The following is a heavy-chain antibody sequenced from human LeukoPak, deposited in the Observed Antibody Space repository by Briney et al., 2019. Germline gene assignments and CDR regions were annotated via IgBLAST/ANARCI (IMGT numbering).Heavy chain of an antibody. V-gene: IGHV4-34*01. Sequence: SETLSLTCAVYGGSFSGYYWSWIRQPPGKGLEWIGEINHSGSTNYNPSLQSRVTISVDTSKNQFSLKLSSVTAADTAVYYCARGPLWPSNWFDPWGQGTLVTVSS. CDR1: GGSFSGYY. D-gene: IGHD2/OR15-2a*01. J-gene: IGHJ5*02. CDR3: ARGPLWPSNWFDP. CDR2: INHSGST.